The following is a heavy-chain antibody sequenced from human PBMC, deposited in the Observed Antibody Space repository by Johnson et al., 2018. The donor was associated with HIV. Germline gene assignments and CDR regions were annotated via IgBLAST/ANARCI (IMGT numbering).Heavy chain of an antibody. V-gene: IGHV3-30*02. CDR1: GFTFSSHG. Sequence: QVQLVESGGGLVQPGGSLRLSCAASGFTFSSHGMHWVRQAPGKGLEWVAFIRYDGGSKYYADSVKGRFTVSRDNSKNTLYLQINSLRPEDTAVYYCARLPSGYSRDDLDIWGQGTTVTVSS. CDR3: ARLPSGYSRDDLDI. J-gene: IGHJ3*02. CDR2: IRYDGGSK. D-gene: IGHD5-18*01.